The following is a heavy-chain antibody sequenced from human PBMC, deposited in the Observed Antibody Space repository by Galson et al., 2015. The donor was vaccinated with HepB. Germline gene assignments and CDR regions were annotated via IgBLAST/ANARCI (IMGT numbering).Heavy chain of an antibody. V-gene: IGHV4-61*01. CDR2: IFYNGNT. CDR1: NDSVSTDNYY. Sequence: TLSLTCSVTNDSVSTDNYYWGWIRQPPGKGLEYIGYIFYNGNTNHNPSFKSRVTISVDTSKNQFSLRLNSVTAADTAVYYCVRDLGIASGPFDCWGQGALVTVSS. J-gene: IGHJ4*02. CDR3: VRDLGIASGPFDC. D-gene: IGHD3-10*01.